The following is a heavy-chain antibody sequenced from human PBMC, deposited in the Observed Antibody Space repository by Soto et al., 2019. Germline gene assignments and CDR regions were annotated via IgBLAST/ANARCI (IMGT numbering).Heavy chain of an antibody. CDR2: IYSGGST. CDR1: GFTVSSNY. V-gene: IGHV3-66*01. CDR3: ARVFMGPHLSYGSGSYYNVFYYYYMDV. D-gene: IGHD3-10*01. Sequence: GGSLRLSCAASGFTVSSNYMSWVRQAPGKGLEWVSVIYSGGSTYYADSVKGRFTISRDNSKNTLYLQMNSLRAEDTAVYYCARVFMGPHLSYGSGSYYNVFYYYYMDVWGKGTTVTVSS. J-gene: IGHJ6*03.